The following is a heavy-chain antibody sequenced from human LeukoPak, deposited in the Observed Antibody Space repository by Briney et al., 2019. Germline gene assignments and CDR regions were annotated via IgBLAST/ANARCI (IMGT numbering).Heavy chain of an antibody. J-gene: IGHJ6*03. Sequence: GGSLRLSCAASGFTFSSYCMDWVRQTPGKGLEWVSSISSSSSYIYYADSVKGRFTISRDNAKNSLYLQMNSLRAGDTGVYYCAKVRLGYCSGGSCSRGGTPMDVWGKGTTVTISS. CDR1: GFTFSSYC. V-gene: IGHV3-21*01. CDR3: AKVRLGYCSGGSCSRGGTPMDV. CDR2: ISSSSSYI. D-gene: IGHD2-15*01.